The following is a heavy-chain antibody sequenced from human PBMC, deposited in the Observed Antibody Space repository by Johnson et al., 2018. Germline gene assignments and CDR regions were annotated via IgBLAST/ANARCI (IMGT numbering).Heavy chain of an antibody. CDR3: ARGNRSAYYYLPPEYFQN. CDR2: ISGRGDST. Sequence: VQLVQSGGGLVQPGGSLRLSCAASGFTFSSYAMSWVRQAPGKGLEWVSAISGRGDSTYYADSVKGRFTISRDNSKNTLYLQMDRLRAEDTAVYYCARGNRSAYYYLPPEYFQNWGHGTLVTVSS. CDR1: GFTFSSYA. J-gene: IGHJ1*01. D-gene: IGHD3-22*01. V-gene: IGHV3-23*04.